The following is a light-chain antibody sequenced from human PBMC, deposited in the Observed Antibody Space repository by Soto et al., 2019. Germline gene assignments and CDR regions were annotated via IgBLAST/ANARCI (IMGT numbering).Light chain of an antibody. J-gene: IGLJ3*02. CDR2: SVT. CDR1: SSDIGDYDY. Sequence: QSALTQPRSVSGSPGQSVTISCNGASSDIGDYDYVSWYQQHPGRAPKLIIYSVTKRPSGVPDRFSGSKSGNTASLTISGLQAEDESDYYCCSYAGTSTPSWVFGGGTKLTVL. CDR3: CSYAGTSTPSWV. V-gene: IGLV2-11*01.